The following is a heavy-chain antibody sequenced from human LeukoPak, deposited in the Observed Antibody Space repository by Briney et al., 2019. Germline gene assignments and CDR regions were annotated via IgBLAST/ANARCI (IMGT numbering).Heavy chain of an antibody. Sequence: ASVKVSCKASGYTFTTYGLSWVRRAPGQGLEWMGWISTYTGNAKYSQKLQDRVTMTTDASTGTGYMELRGLTSDDTAVYYCARVDRMAEIDFWGQGTLVIVSA. CDR3: ARVDRMAEIDF. J-gene: IGHJ4*02. V-gene: IGHV1-18*01. CDR1: GYTFTTYG. CDR2: ISTYTGNA. D-gene: IGHD1-14*01.